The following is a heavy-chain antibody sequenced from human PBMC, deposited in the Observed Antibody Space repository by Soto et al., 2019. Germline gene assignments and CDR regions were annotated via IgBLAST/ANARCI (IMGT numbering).Heavy chain of an antibody. CDR2: IYSGGST. V-gene: IGHV3-66*01. Sequence: PGGSLRRSCAASGFTVSSNYMSWVRQAPVKGLEWVSVIYSGGSTYYADSVKGRFTISRDNSKNTLYLQMNSLRAEDTAVYYCARTGLRYFDWPRDAFDIWGQGTMVTVSS. J-gene: IGHJ3*02. CDR1: GFTVSSNY. D-gene: IGHD3-9*01. CDR3: ARTGLRYFDWPRDAFDI.